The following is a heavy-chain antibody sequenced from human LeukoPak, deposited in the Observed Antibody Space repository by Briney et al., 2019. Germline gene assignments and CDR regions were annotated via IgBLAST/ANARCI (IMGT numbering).Heavy chain of an antibody. CDR1: GGSISSSSYY. CDR2: IYYSGST. Sequence: PSETLSPTCTVSGGSISSSSYYWGWIRQPPGKGLEWIGSIYYSGSTYYNPSLKSRVTISVDTSKNQFSLKLSSVTAADTAVYYCARRMGYCSSTSCSWWFDPWGQGTLVTVSS. D-gene: IGHD2-2*01. V-gene: IGHV4-39*01. J-gene: IGHJ5*02. CDR3: ARRMGYCSSTSCSWWFDP.